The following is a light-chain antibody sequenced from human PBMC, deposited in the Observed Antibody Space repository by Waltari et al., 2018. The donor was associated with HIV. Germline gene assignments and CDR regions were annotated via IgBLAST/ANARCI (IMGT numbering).Light chain of an antibody. CDR3: AAWDDSLNGGV. CDR1: RSKIGRNP. CDR2: GND. Sequence: QSVLTQTHSASGTPGQRVTLSCPGTRSKIGRNPVNCYQHLPGTAPQLLIYGNDQRPSGVPDRFSASKSGTSASLAISGLQSEDEADYYCAAWDDSLNGGVFGGGTKLTVL. V-gene: IGLV1-44*01. J-gene: IGLJ3*02.